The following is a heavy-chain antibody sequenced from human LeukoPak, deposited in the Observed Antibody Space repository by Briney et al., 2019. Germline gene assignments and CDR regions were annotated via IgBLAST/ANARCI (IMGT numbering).Heavy chain of an antibody. Sequence: GGSLRLSCSASGFTFSSYWMSWVRQAPGKGLEWVTFIRYDGSNKFYADSVKGRFTISRDNSKNTLYLQMNSLRAEDTAVYYCAKGLVYYGSGSYDYWGQGTLVTVSS. V-gene: IGHV3-30*02. J-gene: IGHJ4*02. D-gene: IGHD3-10*01. CDR1: GFTFSSYW. CDR3: AKGLVYYGSGSYDY. CDR2: IRYDGSNK.